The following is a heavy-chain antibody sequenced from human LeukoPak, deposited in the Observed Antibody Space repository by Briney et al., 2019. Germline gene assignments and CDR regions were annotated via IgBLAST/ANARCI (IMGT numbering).Heavy chain of an antibody. Sequence: GGSLRLSCAASGFTFSSYAMSWVRQAPGKGLEWVSAISGSGSSTYYADSVKGRFTISRDNSKNTLYLQMNSLRAEDTAVYYCAKDLRGIYFEYWGQGTLVTVSS. CDR3: AKDLRGIYFEY. CDR2: ISGSGSST. J-gene: IGHJ4*02. D-gene: IGHD3-10*01. CDR1: GFTFSSYA. V-gene: IGHV3-23*01.